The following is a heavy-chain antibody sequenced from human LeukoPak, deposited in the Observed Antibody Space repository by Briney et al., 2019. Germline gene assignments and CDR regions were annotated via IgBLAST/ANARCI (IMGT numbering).Heavy chain of an antibody. CDR1: GFSFSSYA. J-gene: IGHJ6*02. CDR3: AKDRWLGRYYYYYGMDV. Sequence: GASLRLSCVASGFSFSSYAMGWVRQAPGKGLDWVSGISGSDDNTYYADSVKGRFTISRDNSKNTLYLQMNSLRAEDTAVYYCAKDRWLGRYYYYYGMDVWGQGTTVTVSS. D-gene: IGHD6-19*01. V-gene: IGHV3-23*01. CDR2: ISGSDDNT.